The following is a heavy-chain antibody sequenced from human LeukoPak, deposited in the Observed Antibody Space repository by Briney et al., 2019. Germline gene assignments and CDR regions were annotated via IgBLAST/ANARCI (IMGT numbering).Heavy chain of an antibody. J-gene: IGHJ6*03. V-gene: IGHV1-2*02. CDR1: GYTFTGYY. CDR3: ARDALRYFDWLLNSYYYYYMDV. D-gene: IGHD3-9*01. CDR2: INPNSGGT. Sequence: GASVKVSCKASGYTFTGYYMHWVRQAPGQGLEWMGWINPNSGGTNYAQKFQGRVTMTRDTSISTAYMELSRLRSDDTAVYYCARDALRYFDWLLNSYYYYYMDVWGKGTTVTVSS.